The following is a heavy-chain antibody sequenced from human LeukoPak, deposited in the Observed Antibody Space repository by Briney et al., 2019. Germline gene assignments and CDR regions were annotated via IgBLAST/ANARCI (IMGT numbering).Heavy chain of an antibody. Sequence: ASVKVSCKASGYTFTGYYMHWVRQAPGQGLEWMGWINPNSGGTNYAQKFQGRVTRTRDTSISTAYMELSRLRSDDTAVYYCARDPPWYYDSSGYYIDYYYYMDVWGKGTTVTVSS. CDR3: ARDPPWYYDSSGYYIDYYYYMDV. D-gene: IGHD3-22*01. J-gene: IGHJ6*03. CDR2: INPNSGGT. V-gene: IGHV1-2*02. CDR1: GYTFTGYY.